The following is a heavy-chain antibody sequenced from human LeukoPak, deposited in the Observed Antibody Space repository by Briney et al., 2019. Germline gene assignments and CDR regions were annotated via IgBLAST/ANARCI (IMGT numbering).Heavy chain of an antibody. CDR3: ARDVEMATISGGYFDY. CDR1: GFTFSSYA. J-gene: IGHJ4*02. CDR2: ISYDGSNK. D-gene: IGHD5-24*01. V-gene: IGHV3-30*09. Sequence: GGSLRLSCAASGFTFSSYAMHWVRQAPGKGLEWVAVISYDGSNKYYADSVKGRFAISRDNSKNTLYLQVNSLRAEDTAVYYCARDVEMATISGGYFDYWGQGTLVTVSS.